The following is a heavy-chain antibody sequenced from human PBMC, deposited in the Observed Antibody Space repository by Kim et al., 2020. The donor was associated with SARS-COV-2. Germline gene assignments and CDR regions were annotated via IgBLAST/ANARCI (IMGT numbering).Heavy chain of an antibody. Sequence: GGSLRLSCAASGFTFSSYDMHWVRQATGKGLEWVSAIGTAGDTYYPGSVKGRFTISRENAKNSLYLQMNSLRAGDTAVYYCARGQRLYYGSGSYSGWLGKNHYYYYYMDVWGKGTTVTVSS. CDR3: ARGQRLYYGSGSYSGWLGKNHYYYYYMDV. J-gene: IGHJ6*03. CDR1: GFTFSSYD. D-gene: IGHD3-10*01. V-gene: IGHV3-13*01. CDR2: IGTAGDT.